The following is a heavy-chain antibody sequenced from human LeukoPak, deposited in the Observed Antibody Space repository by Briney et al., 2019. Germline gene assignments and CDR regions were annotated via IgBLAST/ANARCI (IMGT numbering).Heavy chain of an antibody. Sequence: PGGSLRLSCAASGFTVSSNYMSWVRQAPGKGLEWVSVIYSGGSTYYADSVKGRFTISRDNSKNTLYLQMNSLRAEDTAVYYCARDWRSGYDYNWFDPWGQGTLVTVSS. CDR1: GFTVSSNY. CDR3: ARDWRSGYDYNWFDP. CDR2: IYSGGST. J-gene: IGHJ5*02. V-gene: IGHV3-53*01. D-gene: IGHD5-12*01.